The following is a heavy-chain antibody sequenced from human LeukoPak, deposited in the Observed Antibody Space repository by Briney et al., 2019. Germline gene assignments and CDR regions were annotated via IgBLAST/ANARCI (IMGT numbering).Heavy chain of an antibody. CDR3: ARARTTRGFDY. D-gene: IGHD4-17*01. CDR1: GFTVSSNY. V-gene: IGHV3-33*08. Sequence: PGGSLRLSCAASGFTVSSNYMSWVRQAPGKGLEWVAFIWYDGSNKYYADSVKGRFTISRDNSKNTLYLQMNSLRAEDTAVYYCARARTTRGFDYWGQGTLVTVSS. CDR2: IWYDGSNK. J-gene: IGHJ4*02.